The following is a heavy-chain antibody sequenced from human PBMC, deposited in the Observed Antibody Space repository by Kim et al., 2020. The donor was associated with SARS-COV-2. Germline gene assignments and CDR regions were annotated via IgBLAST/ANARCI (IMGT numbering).Heavy chain of an antibody. D-gene: IGHD3-10*01. Sequence: GESLKISCKGSGYSFTSYWIGWVRQMPGKGLEWMGIIYPGDSDTRYSPSFQGQVTISADKSISTAYLQWSSLKASDTAMYYCARHAGRRLWFGDSYLGGWFDPWGQGTLVTVSS. J-gene: IGHJ5*02. CDR2: IYPGDSDT. CDR1: GYSFTSYW. CDR3: ARHAGRRLWFGDSYLGGWFDP. V-gene: IGHV5-51*01.